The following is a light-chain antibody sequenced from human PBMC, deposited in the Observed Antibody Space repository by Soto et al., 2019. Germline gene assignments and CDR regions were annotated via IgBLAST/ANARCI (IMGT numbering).Light chain of an antibody. CDR3: QQYHIWPPWT. CDR2: GAS. CDR1: QSIRSN. V-gene: IGKV3-15*01. Sequence: EIVMTQSPDTLSVSPGEGATLSCRVSQSIRSNLAWYQQRPCQAPRLLMYGASTRADGIPARFTGSGSGTEFTLTISSLQSEDFAVYYCQQYHIWPPWTSGQGTKVDIK. J-gene: IGKJ1*01.